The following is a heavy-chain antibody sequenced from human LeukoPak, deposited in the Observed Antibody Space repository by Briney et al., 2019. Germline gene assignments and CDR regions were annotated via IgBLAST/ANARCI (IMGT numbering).Heavy chain of an antibody. J-gene: IGHJ3*02. V-gene: IGHV1-2*02. CDR1: GYSLIVYY. CDR2: INPRSGET. Sequence: ASVKVSCKASGYSLIVYYMHWIRQAPGQGLEWMGWINPRSGETNYAQKFQGRVTMTRDTSISTAYMELSRLRSDDTAVYYCARLTYYDFWSGYNYAFDIWGQGTMVTVSS. CDR3: ARLTYYDFWSGYNYAFDI. D-gene: IGHD3-3*01.